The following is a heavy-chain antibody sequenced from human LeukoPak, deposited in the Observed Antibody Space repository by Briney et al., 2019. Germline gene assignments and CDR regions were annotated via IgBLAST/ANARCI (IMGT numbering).Heavy chain of an antibody. CDR1: GGSISRGGYY. J-gene: IGHJ3*02. D-gene: IGHD2-2*01. CDR2: IYYSWST. Sequence: PSETLSLTCTVSGGSISRGGYYWRWIRQHPGKGLEWIGYIYYSWSTYYNPSLKSRVTISVDRSKNQFSLKLSSVTAADTAVYYCAREGCSSTSCYPVAFDIWGQGTMVTVSS. V-gene: IGHV4-31*03. CDR3: AREGCSSTSCYPVAFDI.